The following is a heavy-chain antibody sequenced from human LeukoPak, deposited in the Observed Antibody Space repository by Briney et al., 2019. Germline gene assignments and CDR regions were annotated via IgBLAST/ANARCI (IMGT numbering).Heavy chain of an antibody. V-gene: IGHV3-23*01. Sequence: GGSLRLSCAASGCTFSSYAMSWVRQAPGKGLEWVLAISGSGGSTYYADSVKGRFTISSDNSKNTLYLQMNSLRAEDTAVYYCAKDPRIAVAGYYYYYYMDVWGKGTTATVSS. CDR3: AKDPRIAVAGYYYYYYMDV. CDR2: ISGSGGST. CDR1: GCTFSSYA. D-gene: IGHD6-19*01. J-gene: IGHJ6*03.